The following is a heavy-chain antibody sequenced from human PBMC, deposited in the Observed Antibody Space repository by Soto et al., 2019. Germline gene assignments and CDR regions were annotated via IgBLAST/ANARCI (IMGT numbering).Heavy chain of an antibody. CDR3: VRGGATIFDY. J-gene: IGHJ4*02. D-gene: IGHD1-26*01. CDR1: GFTFTSYN. CDR2: ISSSGSTI. V-gene: IGHV3-48*02. Sequence: EVQLVESGGGLVQPGGSLRLSCAASGFTFTSYNMNWVRQAPGKGLEWVSYISSSGSTIYYADSMKGRFTISRDHAKNSLYLQVNSLRDEDTAVYYCVRGGATIFDYWGGGTLVTVSS.